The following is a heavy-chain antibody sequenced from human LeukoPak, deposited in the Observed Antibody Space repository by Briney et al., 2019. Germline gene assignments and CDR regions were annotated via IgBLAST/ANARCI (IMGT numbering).Heavy chain of an antibody. Sequence: SGGSLRLSCAASGFTFSDYYMSWIRQAPGKGLEWVSYISSSGSTIYYADSVKGRFTISRDNAKNSLYLQMNSLRAEDTAVYYCARVRTVVTLSYAFDIWGQGTMVTVSS. J-gene: IGHJ3*02. CDR2: ISSSGSTI. V-gene: IGHV3-11*01. CDR3: ARVRTVVTLSYAFDI. CDR1: GFTFSDYY. D-gene: IGHD4-23*01.